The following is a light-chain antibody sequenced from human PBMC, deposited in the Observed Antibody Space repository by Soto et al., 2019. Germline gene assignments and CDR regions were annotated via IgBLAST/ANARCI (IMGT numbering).Light chain of an antibody. CDR3: QQYNSHPYT. Sequence: DIQMTQSPYTLSASAGDRVTITCRASQSISSWLAWYQQKPGKAPKLLIYKASSLESGVPSRFSGSGSRTEFTLTISSLQPDDFANYYCQQYNSHPYTFGQGTKLQIK. J-gene: IGKJ2*01. CDR2: KAS. V-gene: IGKV1-5*03. CDR1: QSISSW.